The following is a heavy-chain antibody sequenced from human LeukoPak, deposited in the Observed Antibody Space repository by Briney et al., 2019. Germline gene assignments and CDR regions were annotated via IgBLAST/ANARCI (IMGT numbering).Heavy chain of an antibody. V-gene: IGHV3-11*01. D-gene: IGHD6-13*01. J-gene: IGHJ6*02. CDR1: GFTFRDYY. Sequence: GGSLRLSCAASGFTFRDYYMSWIRQAPGKGLEWVSYISRSGSAIYYADSVKGRFTISRDNAKNSLYLQVNSLRAEDTAVYYCARDSQRAYSSSWDYYGMDVWGQGTTVTVSS. CDR3: ARDSQRAYSSSWDYYGMDV. CDR2: ISRSGSAI.